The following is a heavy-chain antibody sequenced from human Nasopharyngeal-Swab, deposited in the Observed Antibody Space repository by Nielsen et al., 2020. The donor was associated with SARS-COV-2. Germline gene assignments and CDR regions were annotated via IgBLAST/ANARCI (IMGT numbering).Heavy chain of an antibody. V-gene: IGHV1-3*01. CDR3: ARDRIDSGFDY. J-gene: IGHJ4*02. CDR1: GYTFTSYA. D-gene: IGHD3-10*01. Sequence: ASVKVSCKASGYTFTSYAMHWVRQAPGQRLEWMGWINAGNGNTKYSQKFQGRVTITRDTSASTAYMELSSLGSEDTAVYYCARDRIDSGFDYWGQGTLVTVSS. CDR2: INAGNGNT.